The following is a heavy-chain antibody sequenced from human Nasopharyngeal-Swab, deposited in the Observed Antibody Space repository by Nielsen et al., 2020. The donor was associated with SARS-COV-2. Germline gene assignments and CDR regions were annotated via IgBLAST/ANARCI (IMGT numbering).Heavy chain of an antibody. CDR1: GFTFSTYT. J-gene: IGHJ4*02. V-gene: IGHV3-21*01. Sequence: GESLKISCAASGFTFSTYTMHWVRQAPGKGLEWVSSITSTSSNMYYADSLKGRFTISRDNAKSSLYLQVNSPRAEDTAVYYCSNGRWSTRLFDSWGQGTLVTVSS. D-gene: IGHD4-23*01. CDR2: ITSTSSNM. CDR3: SNGRWSTRLFDS.